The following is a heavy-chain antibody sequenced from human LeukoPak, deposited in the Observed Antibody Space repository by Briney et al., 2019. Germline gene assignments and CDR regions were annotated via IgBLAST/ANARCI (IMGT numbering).Heavy chain of an antibody. Sequence: GESLKISCKGSGYSFTSYWIGWVRQMPGKGLEWMGIIYPGDSDTRYSPSFQGQVTISANKSISTAYLQWSSLKASDTAMDYCARHGLGVGSGFNYFDYWGQGTLVTVSS. D-gene: IGHD6-19*01. J-gene: IGHJ4*02. CDR3: ARHGLGVGSGFNYFDY. CDR1: GYSFTSYW. V-gene: IGHV5-51*01. CDR2: IYPGDSDT.